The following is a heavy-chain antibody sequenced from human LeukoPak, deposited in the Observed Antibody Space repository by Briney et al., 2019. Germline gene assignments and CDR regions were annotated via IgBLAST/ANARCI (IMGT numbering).Heavy chain of an antibody. CDR1: GYTFTGYY. V-gene: IGHV1-2*02. CDR3: ARDPSSSAGNWFDP. D-gene: IGHD6-6*01. Sequence: GASVKVSCKASGYTFTGYYMHWVRQAPGQGLEWMGWINPNSGGTNYAQKFQGRVTMTRDTSISTAYMEPSRLRSDDTAVYYCARDPSSSAGNWFDPWGQGTLVTVSS. CDR2: INPNSGGT. J-gene: IGHJ5*02.